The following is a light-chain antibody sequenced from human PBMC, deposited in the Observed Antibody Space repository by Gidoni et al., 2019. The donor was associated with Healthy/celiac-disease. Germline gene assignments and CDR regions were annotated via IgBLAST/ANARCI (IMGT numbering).Light chain of an antibody. CDR3: AAWDDSLNGFYV. CDR1: SSNIGSNT. J-gene: IGLJ1*01. V-gene: IGLV1-44*01. Sequence: QSVLTQPPSASGTPGQRVPISCSGSSSNIGSNTVNWYQQLPGTAPKLLIYSNNQRPSGVPDRFAGSKSGTSASLAISGLQSEDEADDYCAAWDDSLNGFYVFGTGTKVTVL. CDR2: SNN.